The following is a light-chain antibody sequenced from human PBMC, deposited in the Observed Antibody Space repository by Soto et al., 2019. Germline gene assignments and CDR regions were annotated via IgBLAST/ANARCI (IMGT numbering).Light chain of an antibody. CDR1: QSIKRSY. CDR2: GAS. V-gene: IGKV3-20*01. Sequence: EIVLMQSPGTLSLSPGERATLSCRASQSIKRSYLAWYQQKTGQAPRVLIYGASNRATGIPGRFSGSGSGTDFSLTISRLEPEDFADYDCHQDDNAPQTFGQGTKLEIK. J-gene: IGKJ2*01. CDR3: HQDDNAPQT.